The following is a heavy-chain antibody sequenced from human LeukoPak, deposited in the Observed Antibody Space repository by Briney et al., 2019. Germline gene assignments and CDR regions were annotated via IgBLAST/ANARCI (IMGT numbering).Heavy chain of an antibody. CDR3: AKDGDTAMTPYYYYGMDV. CDR2: ISGSGANT. CDR1: GFTFSTYA. V-gene: IGHV3-23*01. J-gene: IGHJ6*02. Sequence: GGSQRLSCAASGFTFSTYAMSWVRQAPGKGLEWVSTISGSGANTYYADSVRGRFTISRDNSKNTLYLQMNSLRAEDTAVYYCAKDGDTAMTPYYYYGMDVWGQGTTVTVSS. D-gene: IGHD5-18*01.